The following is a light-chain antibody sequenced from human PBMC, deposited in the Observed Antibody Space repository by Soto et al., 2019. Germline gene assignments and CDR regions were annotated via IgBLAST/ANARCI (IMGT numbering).Light chain of an antibody. CDR2: EVN. CDR1: SSDVGGYDY. V-gene: IGLV2-14*01. J-gene: IGLJ1*01. Sequence: QSVVTQPASVSGSPGQSITISCTGTSSDVGGYDYVSWYQQYPGKAPRLIIYEVNNRPSGVSDRFSGSKSGNTASLTISGLRAEDEGDYFCSSYTAGGTIFGTGTKLTVL. CDR3: SSYTAGGTI.